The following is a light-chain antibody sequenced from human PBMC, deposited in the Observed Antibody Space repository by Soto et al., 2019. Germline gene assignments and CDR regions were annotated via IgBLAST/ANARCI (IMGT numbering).Light chain of an antibody. CDR2: EVS. J-gene: IGLJ1*01. CDR3: CLYTGNVYV. CDR1: SSDVGSFNL. V-gene: IGLV2-23*02. Sequence: QYALTQPASVSGSPGQSITISCTGTSSDVGSFNLVSWYQQHPGKAPKFMIYEVSKRPSGVSNRFSGSNSGNTASLTISGLQAEDEADYYCCLYTGNVYVFVTGTKLTVL.